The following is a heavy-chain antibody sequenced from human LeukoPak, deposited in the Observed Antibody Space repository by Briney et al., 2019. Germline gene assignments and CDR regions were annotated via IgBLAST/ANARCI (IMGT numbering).Heavy chain of an antibody. V-gene: IGHV3-30-3*01. Sequence: GGSLRLSCAASGFTFSSYAMHWVRQAPGKGLEWVAAISYDGSNKYYADSVKGRFTISRDNSKNTLYLQMNSLRAEDTAVYYCARDSYITIFGVVTHGAFDIWGQGTMVTVSS. CDR3: ARDSYITIFGVVTHGAFDI. D-gene: IGHD3-3*01. CDR1: GFTFSSYA. CDR2: ISYDGSNK. J-gene: IGHJ3*02.